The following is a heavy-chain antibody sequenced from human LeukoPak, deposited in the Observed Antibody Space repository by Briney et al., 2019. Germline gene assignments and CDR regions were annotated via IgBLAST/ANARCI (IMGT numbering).Heavy chain of an antibody. CDR1: GFTLSNYN. J-gene: IGHJ4*02. CDR3: ARGSNY. CDR2: ISSSSSTI. V-gene: IGHV3-48*02. D-gene: IGHD3-10*01. Sequence: GGSLRLSCAASGFTLSNYNMNWVRQAPGKGLEWVSYISSSSSTIYYADSVKGRFTISRDIAKNSLYLQMNSLRDEDTAVYYCARGSNYWGQGTLVTVSS.